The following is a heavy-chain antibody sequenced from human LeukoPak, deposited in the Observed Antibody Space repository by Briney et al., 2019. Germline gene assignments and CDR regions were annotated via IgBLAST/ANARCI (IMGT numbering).Heavy chain of an antibody. D-gene: IGHD5-24*01. J-gene: IGHJ6*03. Sequence: PSETLSLTCTVSGASVTSGSYYWCWIRQPPGNGLEWIGKIFYSGNTYYSPSLKSRVTMSVDTSKNQFSLKLTSVTAADTAVYYCARMATSGPVFYYYYYMDVWGKGTTVTV. CDR2: IFYSGNT. V-gene: IGHV4-39*01. CDR1: GASVTSGSYY. CDR3: ARMATSGPVFYYYYYMDV.